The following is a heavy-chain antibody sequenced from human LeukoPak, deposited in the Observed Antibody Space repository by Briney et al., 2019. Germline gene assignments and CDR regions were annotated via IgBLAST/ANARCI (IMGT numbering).Heavy chain of an antibody. Sequence: PSETLSLTCAVYGGSFSGYYWSWIRQPPGKGLEWIGEISHSGSTNYNPSLKSRVTISVDTSKNQFSLRLSSVTAADTAVYYCAREDTISLFDYWGQGTLVTVSS. J-gene: IGHJ4*02. D-gene: IGHD3-3*01. CDR3: AREDTISLFDY. CDR2: ISHSGST. V-gene: IGHV4-34*09. CDR1: GGSFSGYY.